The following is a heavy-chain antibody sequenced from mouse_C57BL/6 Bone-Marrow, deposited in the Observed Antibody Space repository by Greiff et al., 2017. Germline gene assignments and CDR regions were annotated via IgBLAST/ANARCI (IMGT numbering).Heavy chain of an antibody. J-gene: IGHJ3*01. CDR3: ARACFAY. V-gene: IGHV5-9*01. CDR2: ISGGGGNT. CDR1: GFTFSSYT. Sequence: EVQLEESGGGLVKPGGSLKLSCAASGFTFSSYTMSWVRQTPGKRLEWVANISGGGGNTYYPDSVKGRFTISRDNAKNTLYLQMGSLRSEDAGLCYCARACFAYWGQGTLVTVSA.